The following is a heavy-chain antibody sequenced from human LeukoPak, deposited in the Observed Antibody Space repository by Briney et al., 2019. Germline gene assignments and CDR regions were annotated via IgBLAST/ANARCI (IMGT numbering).Heavy chain of an antibody. D-gene: IGHD2-21*02. CDR3: ARELEAVVTFDY. CDR1: GFTSSSYW. V-gene: IGHV3-7*01. CDR2: IKQDGSEK. Sequence: PGGSLRLSCAASGFTSSSYWMSWVRQAPGKGLEWVANIKQDGSEKYYVDSVKGRFTISRDNAKNSLYLQMNSLRAEDTAVYYCARELEAVVTFDYWGQGTLVTVSS. J-gene: IGHJ4*02.